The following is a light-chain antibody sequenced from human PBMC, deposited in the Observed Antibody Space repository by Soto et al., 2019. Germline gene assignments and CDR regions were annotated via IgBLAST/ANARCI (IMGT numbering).Light chain of an antibody. V-gene: IGLV2-14*01. CDR1: SKDFGGYNY. Sequence: QSGLAEPVPGAGSPGTVTTISSSGTSKDFGGYNYVSWYQQHPGKAPNLMIYDVSNRPSGVSNRFSGSKSGNTASLTISGLQAEYEADYYCSSYTSSSTLDVFGTGTKVTVL. CDR3: SSYTSSSTLDV. CDR2: DVS. J-gene: IGLJ1*01.